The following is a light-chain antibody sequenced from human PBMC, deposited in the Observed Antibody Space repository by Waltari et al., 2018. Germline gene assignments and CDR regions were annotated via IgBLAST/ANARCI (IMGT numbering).Light chain of an antibody. J-gene: IGKJ3*01. CDR1: QSLSSSF. Sequence: EIVLTQSPGTLSLSPGERATLSCRASQSLSSSFLAWYQQNPGQAPTPLIYGASTRATGIPDRFSGYGSGTDFTLTISRLEPEDFAVYYCQQYDTSPFTFGPGTRVDIK. V-gene: IGKV3-20*01. CDR2: GAS. CDR3: QQYDTSPFT.